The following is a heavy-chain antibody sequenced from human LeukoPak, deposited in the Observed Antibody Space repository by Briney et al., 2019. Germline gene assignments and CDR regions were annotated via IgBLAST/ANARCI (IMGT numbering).Heavy chain of an antibody. CDR1: GGSISSGGYY. Sequence: PSETLSLTCTVSGGSISSGGYYWSWIRQPPGKGLEWIGEINHSGSTNYNPSLKSRVTISVDTSKNQFSLKLSSVTAADTAVYYCARGFHGSYYVSPIDYWGQGTLVTVSS. J-gene: IGHJ4*02. D-gene: IGHD1-26*01. CDR3: ARGFHGSYYVSPIDY. V-gene: IGHV4-39*07. CDR2: INHSGST.